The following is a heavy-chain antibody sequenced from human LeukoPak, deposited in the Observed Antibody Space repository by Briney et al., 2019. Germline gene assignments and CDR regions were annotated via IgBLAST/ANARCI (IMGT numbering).Heavy chain of an antibody. CDR3: AKCSLGYCSGGSCYDY. Sequence: PGGSLRLSCAASGFTFSSYAMSWVRQAPGKGLEGVSAISGSGGSTYYADSVKGRFTISRDNSKNTLYLQMNSLRAEDTAVYYCAKCSLGYCSGGSCYDYWGQGTLVTVSS. CDR2: ISGSGGST. D-gene: IGHD2-15*01. CDR1: GFTFSSYA. V-gene: IGHV3-23*01. J-gene: IGHJ4*02.